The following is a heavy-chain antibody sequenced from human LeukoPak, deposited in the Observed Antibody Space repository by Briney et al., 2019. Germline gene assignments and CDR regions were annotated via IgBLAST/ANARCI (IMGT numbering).Heavy chain of an antibody. Sequence: PGGSLRLSCAASGFTFSSYSMNWVRQAPGKGLEWVSYISRSSSTIDYADSVKGRFTISRDNAKNSLYLQMNSLRAEDTAVYYCARGSGSYNYWGQGTLVTVSS. CDR3: ARGSGSYNY. J-gene: IGHJ4*02. CDR1: GFTFSSYS. D-gene: IGHD3-10*01. V-gene: IGHV3-48*01. CDR2: ISRSSSTI.